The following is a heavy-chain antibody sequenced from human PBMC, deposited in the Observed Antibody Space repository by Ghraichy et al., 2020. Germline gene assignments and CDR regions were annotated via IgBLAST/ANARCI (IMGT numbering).Heavy chain of an antibody. V-gene: IGHV3-48*01. CDR1: GFTFSSYS. Sequence: LRVSCAASGFTFSSYSMNWVRQAPGKGLEWVSYISSSSSTIYYADSVKGRFTISRDNAKNSLYLQMNSLRAEDTAVYYCARYSSGWTFDYWGQGTLVTVSS. J-gene: IGHJ4*02. CDR2: ISSSSSTI. CDR3: ARYSSGWTFDY. D-gene: IGHD6-19*01.